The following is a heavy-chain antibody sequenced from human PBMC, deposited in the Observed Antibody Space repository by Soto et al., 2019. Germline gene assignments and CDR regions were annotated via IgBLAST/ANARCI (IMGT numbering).Heavy chain of an antibody. D-gene: IGHD2-21*01. CDR3: ARGASYSPGAS. Sequence: SVKVSCKASGGAFSNYAISWVRQAPGQGLEWMGGIIPMFGTANYAQKFQGRVTITADKSTSTADMELRSLESEDKAVYYCARGASYSPGASWGKGTLVTVSS. CDR2: IIPMFGTA. J-gene: IGHJ5*02. V-gene: IGHV1-69*06. CDR1: GGAFSNYA.